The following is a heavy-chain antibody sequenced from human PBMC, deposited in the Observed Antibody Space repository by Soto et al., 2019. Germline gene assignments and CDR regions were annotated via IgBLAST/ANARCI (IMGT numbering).Heavy chain of an antibody. CDR2: ISYDGSNK. V-gene: IGHV3-30*18. CDR1: GFTFRSCG. D-gene: IGHD2-21*02. CDR3: AKDKVSVVVTAPFDY. Sequence: PGGYLRLSCAASGFTFRSCGIHWVRQAQGKGLEWVAVISYDGSNKYYADSVKGRFTISRDNSKNTLYLQMNSLRAEDTAVYYCAKDKVSVVVTAPFDYWGQGT. J-gene: IGHJ4*02.